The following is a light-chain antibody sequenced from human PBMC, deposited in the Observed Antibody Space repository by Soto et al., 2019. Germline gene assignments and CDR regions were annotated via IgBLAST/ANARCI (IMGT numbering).Light chain of an antibody. CDR1: HNVISN. CDR2: GSS. Sequence: EIVMTQPPATLSLSPGERATLSCRASHNVISNLAWYQQKPGQAPRLLISGSSTRATGIPARFSGSGSGTEFTLTISSLQSEDFAVYYCHQYNSWPQTFGQGTKVEIK. J-gene: IGKJ1*01. V-gene: IGKV3-15*01. CDR3: HQYNSWPQT.